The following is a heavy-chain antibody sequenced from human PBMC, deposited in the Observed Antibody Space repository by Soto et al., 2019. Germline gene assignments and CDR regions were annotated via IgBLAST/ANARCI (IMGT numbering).Heavy chain of an antibody. CDR1: GYTFTDYY. Sequence: QVQLVQSGAEVKKPGASVRVSCKASGYTFTDYYLHWVRQAPGQGLEWMGWINPITGDTKSTQKFQARVTMTRDTAIGTASLELTILTSDDTAVYYCARVTSFQDGMDVWGQGTTVSVS. CDR3: ARVTSFQDGMDV. J-gene: IGHJ6*02. CDR2: INPITGDT. V-gene: IGHV1-2*02. D-gene: IGHD2-2*01.